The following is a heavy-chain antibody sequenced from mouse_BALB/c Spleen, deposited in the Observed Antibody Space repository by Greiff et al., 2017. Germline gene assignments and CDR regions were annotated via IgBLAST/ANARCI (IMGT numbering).Heavy chain of an antibody. CDR3: ARRRDVYFDY. D-gene: IGHD3-1*01. V-gene: IGHV5-6*02. CDR1: GFTFSSYG. CDR2: ISSGGSYT. Sequence: DVMLVESGGDLVKPGGSLKLSCAASGFTFSSYGMSWVRQTPDKRLEWVATISSGGSYTYYPDSVKGRFTISRDNAKNTLYLQMSSLKSEDTAMYYCARRRDVYFDYWGQGTTLTVSS. J-gene: IGHJ2*01.